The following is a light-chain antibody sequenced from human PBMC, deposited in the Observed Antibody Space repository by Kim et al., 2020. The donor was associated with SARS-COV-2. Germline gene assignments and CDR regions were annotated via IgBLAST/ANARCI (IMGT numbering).Light chain of an antibody. V-gene: IGKV1-33*01. Sequence: DMQMTQSPSSLSASVGDTVTITCQASHDISMSLNWFHLEPGKPPKLLIYDASELQTGDPSRISGGGSGTDFSFTISSLQPEDVGTYYCQQFDNVPYTFGRGTKLEIK. CDR2: DAS. CDR1: HDISMS. J-gene: IGKJ2*01. CDR3: QQFDNVPYT.